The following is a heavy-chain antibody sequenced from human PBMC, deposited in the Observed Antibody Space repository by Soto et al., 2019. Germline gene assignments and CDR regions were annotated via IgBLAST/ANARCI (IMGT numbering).Heavy chain of an antibody. J-gene: IGHJ4*02. CDR1: GFTFSSYW. V-gene: IGHV3-7*03. CDR3: ASGLSLYSSSWYYFDY. CDR2: IKQDGSEK. D-gene: IGHD6-13*01. Sequence: EVQLVESGGGLVQPGGSLRLSCAASGFTFSSYWMSWVRQAPGKGLEWVANIKQDGSEKYYVDSVKGRFTISRDNAKNSLYLQMNSLRAEDTAVYYCASGLSLYSSSWYYFDYWGQGTLVTVSS.